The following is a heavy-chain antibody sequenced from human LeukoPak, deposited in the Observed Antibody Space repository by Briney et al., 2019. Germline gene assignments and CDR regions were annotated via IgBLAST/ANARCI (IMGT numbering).Heavy chain of an antibody. J-gene: IGHJ4*02. CDR3: VRPAYCSSASCYLHSDY. D-gene: IGHD2-2*01. V-gene: IGHV3-48*01. CDR2: ISSTSSTI. Sequence: GGSLRLSCAASGFTFSSYSMNWVRQAPGKGLEWVSYISSTSSTIYYVDSVKGRFTISRDNAKNSLYLQMNSLRAEDTAVYYCVRPAYCSSASCYLHSDYWGRGTLVTVSS. CDR1: GFTFSSYS.